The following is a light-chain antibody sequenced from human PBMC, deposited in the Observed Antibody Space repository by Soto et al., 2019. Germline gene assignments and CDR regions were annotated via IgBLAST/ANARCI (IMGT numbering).Light chain of an antibody. Sequence: DIQMNKSPSILSPSVVDMVTVTCLASLSISDWLAWYQQKPGKAPKLLIYAASSLRGGVPSRFSGSGSGTDFTLTISSLQPEDFATYSCQQARSFPITFGQGTRLEI. CDR1: LSISDW. CDR2: AAS. CDR3: QQARSFPIT. V-gene: IGKV1-12*01. J-gene: IGKJ5*01.